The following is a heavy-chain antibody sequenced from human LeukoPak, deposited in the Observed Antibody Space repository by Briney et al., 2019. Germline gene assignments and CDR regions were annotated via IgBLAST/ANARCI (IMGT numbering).Heavy chain of an antibody. CDR3: ARNPNYSGTYYDAFDI. D-gene: IGHD1-26*01. CDR2: SRNKPNGYTT. V-gene: IGHV3-72*01. CDR1: GFTFSDHY. J-gene: IGHJ3*02. Sequence: QPGGSLRLSCVGFGFTFSDHYMDWVRQAPGKGLEWVGRSRNKPNGYTTEYATSLKGRFTILRDDSGGTMYLQLSSLRTEDTAVYYCARNPNYSGTYYDAFDIWGQGTMVTVSS.